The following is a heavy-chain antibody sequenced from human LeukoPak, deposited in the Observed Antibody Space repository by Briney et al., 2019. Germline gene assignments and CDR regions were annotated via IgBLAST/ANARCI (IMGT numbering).Heavy chain of an antibody. CDR1: GPTVSNNY. Sequence: PGGSLRLSCVVSGPTVSNNYMTWVRQAPGKGLEWVSLIFSGGGTYYADSVKGRFTISRDSSKNTLYLQMNSLRAEDTALYYCARDPGAAAGNLWSWGQGTLVTVSS. CDR3: ARDPGAAAGNLWS. D-gene: IGHD6-25*01. V-gene: IGHV3-66*01. J-gene: IGHJ5*02. CDR2: IFSGGGT.